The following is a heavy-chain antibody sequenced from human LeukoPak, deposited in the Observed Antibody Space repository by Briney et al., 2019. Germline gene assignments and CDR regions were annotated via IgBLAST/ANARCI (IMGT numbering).Heavy chain of an antibody. CDR3: TRAPYGGNSLATY. J-gene: IGHJ4*02. CDR1: GFTFSNYG. V-gene: IGHV3-23*01. D-gene: IGHD4-23*01. CDR2: ITGSGAGT. Sequence: PGGSLRLSCAASGFTFSNYGMTWVRQAPGKGLEWVSAITGSGAGTFYADSVKGRFTISRDNSKNTLYLQMNSLKTEDTAVYYCTRAPYGGNSLATYWGQGTLVTVSS.